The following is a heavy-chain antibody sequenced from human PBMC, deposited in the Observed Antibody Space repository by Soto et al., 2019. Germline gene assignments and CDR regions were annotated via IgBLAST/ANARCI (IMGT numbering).Heavy chain of an antibody. V-gene: IGHV1-46*03. CDR2: INPSGGST. J-gene: IGHJ6*03. CDR3: ARVGATSIKSYYYYYMDV. CDR1: GYTFTSYY. Sequence: ASVKVSCQASGYTFTSYYMHWVRQAPGQGLEWMGIINPSGGSTSYAQKFQGRVTMTRDTSTSTVYMELSSLRSEDTAVYYCARVGATSIKSYYYYYMDVWGKGTTVTVSS. D-gene: IGHD2-15*01.